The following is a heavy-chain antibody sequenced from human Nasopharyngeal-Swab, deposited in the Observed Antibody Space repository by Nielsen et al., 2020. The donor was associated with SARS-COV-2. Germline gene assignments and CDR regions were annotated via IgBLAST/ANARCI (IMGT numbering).Heavy chain of an antibody. CDR2: INYSGST. V-gene: IGHV4-59*01. Sequence: SETLSLTCTVSGGSISSYYWSWIRQPPGKGLEWIGYINYSGSTNYNPSLKSRVTISVDTSKNQFSLKLSSVTAADPAVYYCARSGSYYYGMDVWGQGTTVTVSS. J-gene: IGHJ6*02. CDR1: GGSISSYY. CDR3: ARSGSYYYGMDV.